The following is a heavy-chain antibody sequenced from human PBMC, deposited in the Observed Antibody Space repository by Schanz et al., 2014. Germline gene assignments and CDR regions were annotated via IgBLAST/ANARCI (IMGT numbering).Heavy chain of an antibody. CDR2: ISWNSGSI. J-gene: IGHJ5*02. Sequence: EVQLVESGGGLVQPGRSLRLSCAASGFTFDDYAMHWVRQAPGKGLEWVSGISWNSGSIGYADSVKGRFTISRDDAKNSLYLQMNSLRAEDTALYYCAKDRQNRVATAPQSWGQGTLVTVSS. V-gene: IGHV3-9*01. CDR1: GFTFDDYA. D-gene: IGHD5-12*01. CDR3: AKDRQNRVATAPQS.